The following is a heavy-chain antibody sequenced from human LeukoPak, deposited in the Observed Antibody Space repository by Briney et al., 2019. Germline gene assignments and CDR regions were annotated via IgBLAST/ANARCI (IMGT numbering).Heavy chain of an antibody. CDR2: IFYSGRN. Sequence: SETLSLTCTVSGGSISTNYWSWIRQPPGKGLEWIGNIFYSGRNNYNPSLRSRVTMSVDTSKNQFSLKLSSVTAADTAVYYCARDPRSAAGTSQMRWDVWGQGTTVTVSS. J-gene: IGHJ6*02. CDR3: ARDPRSAAGTSQMRWDV. D-gene: IGHD6-13*01. CDR1: GGSISTNY. V-gene: IGHV4-59*01.